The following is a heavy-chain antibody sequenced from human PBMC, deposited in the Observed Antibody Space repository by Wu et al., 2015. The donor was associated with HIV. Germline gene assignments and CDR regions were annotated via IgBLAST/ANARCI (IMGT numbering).Heavy chain of an antibody. V-gene: IGHV1-2*02. D-gene: IGHD3-3*01. CDR2: INPNTGGT. Sequence: QVQLVQSGAEVKKPGASVKVSCKASGYTFTAYYIHWVRQAPGQGLEWMGWINPNTGGTNYKENFEGRVTMTRDTSISTAYVELSRLRSDDTAVYFXARVLESTEAITYFGVRDSYYMDVVGTKGPRSPSR. CDR3: ARVLESTEAITYFGVRDSYYMDV. CDR1: GYTFTAYY. J-gene: IGHJ6*03.